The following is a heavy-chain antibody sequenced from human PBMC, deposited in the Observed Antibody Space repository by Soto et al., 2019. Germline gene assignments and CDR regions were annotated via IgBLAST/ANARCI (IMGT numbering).Heavy chain of an antibody. V-gene: IGHV3-33*01. Sequence: QVQLVESGGGVVQPGRSLRLSCAASGFTFSSYGMHWVRQAPGKGLGWVAVIGYDGSNKYYADSVKGRFTISRDNSKNKLYLQMNRLRAEDTAVYYCARAQSSPYGMDVWGQGTTVTFSS. CDR3: ARAQSSPYGMDV. CDR2: IGYDGSNK. CDR1: GFTFSSYG. J-gene: IGHJ6*02.